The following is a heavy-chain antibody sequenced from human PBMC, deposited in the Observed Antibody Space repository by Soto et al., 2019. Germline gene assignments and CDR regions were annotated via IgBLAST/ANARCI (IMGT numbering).Heavy chain of an antibody. CDR3: ARDQVDTVIGREYYYYGMDV. Sequence: GASVKVSCKASGYTFTSYGISWVRQAPGQGLEWMGWISAYNGNTNYAQKLQGRVTMTTDTSTSTAYMELRSLRSDDTAVYYCARDQVDTVIGREYYYYGMDVWGQGTTVTVSS. V-gene: IGHV1-18*01. J-gene: IGHJ6*02. CDR2: ISAYNGNT. CDR1: GYTFTSYG. D-gene: IGHD5-18*01.